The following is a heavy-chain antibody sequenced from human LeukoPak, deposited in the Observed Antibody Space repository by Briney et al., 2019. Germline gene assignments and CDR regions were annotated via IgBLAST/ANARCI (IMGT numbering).Heavy chain of an antibody. CDR1: GGSISSSSYY. V-gene: IGHV4-39*01. CDR3: ARWETQWDTIFGVAVFDY. J-gene: IGHJ4*02. D-gene: IGHD3-3*01. Sequence: PSETLSLTCTVSGGSISSSSYYWGWIRQPPGKGLEWIGSIYYSGSTYYNPSLKSRVTISVDTSKNQFSLKLSSVTAADTAVYYCARWETQWDTIFGVAVFDYWGQGTLVTVSS. CDR2: IYYSGST.